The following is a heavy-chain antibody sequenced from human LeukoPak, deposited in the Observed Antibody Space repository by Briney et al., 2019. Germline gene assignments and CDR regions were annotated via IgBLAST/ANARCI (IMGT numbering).Heavy chain of an antibody. CDR2: INPYSGST. CDR3: ARYPPDDF. J-gene: IGHJ4*02. V-gene: IGHV1-2*02. D-gene: IGHD1-14*01. Sequence: ASLKVSCKASGYSFTGYYLHWVRQAPGQGLERMGWINPYSGSTTYAQQFQGRVTMTRDTANTTVYMELNRLTSDDTAVYYCARYPPDDFWGQGTLVNVS. CDR1: GYSFTGYY.